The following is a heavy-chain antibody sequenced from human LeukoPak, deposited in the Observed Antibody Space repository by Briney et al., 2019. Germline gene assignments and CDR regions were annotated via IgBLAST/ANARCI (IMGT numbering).Heavy chain of an antibody. Sequence: GGSLRLSCADSGFTFSSYTLNWVRQAPGKGLEWVSSIGTSSFNIYYADSVKGRFTVSRDNAKNSLYLQMNSLRAEDTAVYYCARAYYDRSGSITDRVDYWGQGTLVTVSS. D-gene: IGHD3-22*01. CDR2: IGTSSFNI. CDR3: ARAYYDRSGSITDRVDY. CDR1: GFTFSSYT. J-gene: IGHJ4*02. V-gene: IGHV3-21*01.